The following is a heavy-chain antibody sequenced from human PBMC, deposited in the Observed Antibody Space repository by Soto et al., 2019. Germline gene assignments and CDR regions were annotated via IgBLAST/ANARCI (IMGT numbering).Heavy chain of an antibody. CDR3: GRDFGSGHADV. Sequence: PGESLKISCQTSDEIFKKYWMTGVLQMPGRGLEWVGRIDPSDSYTTYNPSLKGHVILSVDKSVNTAYVQWSSLRASDTATYFCGRDFGSGHADVWGQGTRVTVSS. CDR1: DEIFKKYW. J-gene: IGHJ6*01. D-gene: IGHD1-26*01. CDR2: IDPSDSYT. V-gene: IGHV5-10-1*01.